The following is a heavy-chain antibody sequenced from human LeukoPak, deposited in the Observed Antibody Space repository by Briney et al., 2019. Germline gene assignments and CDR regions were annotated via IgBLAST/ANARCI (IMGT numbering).Heavy chain of an antibody. CDR2: IYPGDSDT. CDR1: GYSFTSYW. Sequence: GESLKISCKGSGYSFTSYWIGWVRQMPGKGLEWMGIIYPGDSDTRYSPSFQGQVTISADKSISTAYLQWSSLKASDTAMYYCARRAYDILTGPQVYYFDYWGQGTLVTVSS. V-gene: IGHV5-51*01. CDR3: ARRAYDILTGPQVYYFDY. J-gene: IGHJ4*02. D-gene: IGHD3-9*01.